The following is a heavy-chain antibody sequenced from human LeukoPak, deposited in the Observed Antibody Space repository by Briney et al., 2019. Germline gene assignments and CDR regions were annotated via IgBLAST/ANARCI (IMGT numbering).Heavy chain of an antibody. CDR2: IKQDGSEK. CDR1: GFTFSSYW. J-gene: IGHJ3*02. V-gene: IGHV3-7*01. CDR3: ASFMIVVVITTSGKDAFDI. D-gene: IGHD3-22*01. Sequence: GGSLRLSCAASGFTFSSYWMSWVRQAPGKGLEWVANIKQDGSEKYYVDSVKGRFTISRDNAKNSLYLQMNNLRAEDTAVYYCASFMIVVVITTSGKDAFDIWGQGTMVTVSS.